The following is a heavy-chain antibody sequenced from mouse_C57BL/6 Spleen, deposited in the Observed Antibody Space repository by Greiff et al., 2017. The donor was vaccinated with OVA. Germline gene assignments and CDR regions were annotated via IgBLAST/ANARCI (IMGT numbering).Heavy chain of an antibody. D-gene: IGHD2-3*01. V-gene: IGHV1-53*01. CDR3: ARGGYDGYYPYAMDY. CDR1: GYTFTSYW. J-gene: IGHJ4*01. Sequence: QVQLQQPGTELVKPGASVKLSCKASGYTFTSYWMHWVKQRPGQGLEWIGKINPSNGGTNYNEKFKSKATLTVDKSSSTAYMQLSSLTSEDSAVYYCARGGYDGYYPYAMDYWGQGTSVTVSS. CDR2: INPSNGGT.